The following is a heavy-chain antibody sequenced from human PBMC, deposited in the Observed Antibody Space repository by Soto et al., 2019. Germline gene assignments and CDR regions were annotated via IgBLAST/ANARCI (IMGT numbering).Heavy chain of an antibody. V-gene: IGHV4-4*02. CDR3: TRLIYDSRLNYFYFDL. CDR1: GGSISGRNW. D-gene: IGHD3-22*01. J-gene: IGHJ4*02. Sequence: SETLSLTCVVSGGSISGRNWWSWVRQAPGKGLEWIGEVFHSGDTTYSPSLRSRVSISVDKSKNQFSLNLNSVTAADTAVYYCTRLIYDSRLNYFYFDLWGQGALV. CDR2: VFHSGDT.